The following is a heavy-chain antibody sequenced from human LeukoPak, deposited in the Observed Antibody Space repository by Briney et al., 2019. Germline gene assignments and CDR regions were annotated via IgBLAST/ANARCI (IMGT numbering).Heavy chain of an antibody. D-gene: IGHD3-10*01. J-gene: IGHJ6*03. CDR3: ARDRGVLWFGELLGTEKYMDV. CDR1: GYTFTSYG. V-gene: IGHV1-46*01. Sequence: GASVRVSCKASGYTFTSYGISWVRQAPGQGLEWMGLIIPSDGFTSYAQKFQGRVTMTRDTSTSTVYMELSSLRSEDTAVYYCARDRGVLWFGELLGTEKYMDVGGKGTTVTVSS. CDR2: IIPSDGFT.